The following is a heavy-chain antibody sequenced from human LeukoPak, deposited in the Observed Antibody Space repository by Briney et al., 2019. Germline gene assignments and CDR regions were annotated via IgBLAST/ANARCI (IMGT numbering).Heavy chain of an antibody. D-gene: IGHD3-3*01. V-gene: IGHV4-61*02. CDR1: GGSISSGSYY. CDR2: IYTSGST. J-gene: IGHJ3*02. CDR3: ARSRRFLEWFDAFDI. Sequence: SETLSLTCTVSGGSISSGSYYWSWIRQPAGKGLEWIGRIYTSGSTNYNPSLKSRVTISVDTSKNPFSLKLSSVTAADTAVYYCARSRRFLEWFDAFDIWGQGTMVTVSS.